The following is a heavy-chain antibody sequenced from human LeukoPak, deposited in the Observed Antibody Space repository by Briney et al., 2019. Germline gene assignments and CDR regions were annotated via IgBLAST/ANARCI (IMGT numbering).Heavy chain of an antibody. J-gene: IGHJ4*02. CDR1: GYTFTSYG. CDR3: ARDLESGPLTAQDTAMVVDY. CDR2: MNPNSGNT. V-gene: IGHV1-8*02. Sequence: ASVKVSCKASGYTFTSYGINWVRQATGQGLEWMGWMNPNSGNTGYAQKFQGRVTMTRNTSISTAYMELSSLRSEDTAVYYCARDLESGPLTAQDTAMVVDYWGQGTLVTVSS. D-gene: IGHD5-18*01.